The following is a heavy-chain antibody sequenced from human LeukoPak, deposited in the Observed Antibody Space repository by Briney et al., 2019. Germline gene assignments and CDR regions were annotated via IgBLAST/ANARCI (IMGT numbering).Heavy chain of an antibody. Sequence: ASVKVSCKASGYTFTSYDINWVRQATGQGLEWMGWMNPNSGNTGYAQKFQGRVTMTRNPSISTAYMELSSLRSEDTAVYYCARGLRSIITIFGVVTHNWFDPWGQGTLVTVSS. D-gene: IGHD3-3*01. CDR1: GYTFTSYD. CDR3: ARGLRSIITIFGVVTHNWFDP. CDR2: MNPNSGNT. J-gene: IGHJ5*02. V-gene: IGHV1-8*01.